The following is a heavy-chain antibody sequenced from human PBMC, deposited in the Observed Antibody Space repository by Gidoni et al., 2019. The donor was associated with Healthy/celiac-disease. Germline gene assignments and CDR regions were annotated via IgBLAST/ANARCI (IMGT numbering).Heavy chain of an antibody. CDR3: AKDDRGSGSYVEGFDY. V-gene: IGHV3-23*04. CDR1: GFTFSSYA. CDR2: ISGSGGST. D-gene: IGHD3-10*01. Sequence: EVQLVESGGGLVQPGGSLRLSCAASGFTFSSYAMSWVRQAPGKGLEWVSAISGSGGSTYYADSVKGRFTISRDNSKNTLYLQMNSLRAEDTAVYYCAKDDRGSGSYVEGFDYWGQGTLVTVSS. J-gene: IGHJ4*02.